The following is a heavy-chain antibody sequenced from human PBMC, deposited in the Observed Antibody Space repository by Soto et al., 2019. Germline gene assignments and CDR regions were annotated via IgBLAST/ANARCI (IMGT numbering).Heavy chain of an antibody. D-gene: IGHD6-19*01. CDR2: IYYSGST. V-gene: IGHV4-59*01. CDR3: ARCESYSSGWYVY. CDR1: GGSISSYY. J-gene: IGHJ4*02. Sequence: SETLSLTCTVSGGSISSYYWSWIRQPPGKGLEWIGYIYYSGSTNYNPSIKSRVTISVDTSKNQFSLKLSSVTAADTAVYYCARCESYSSGWYVYWGQGTLVTVSS.